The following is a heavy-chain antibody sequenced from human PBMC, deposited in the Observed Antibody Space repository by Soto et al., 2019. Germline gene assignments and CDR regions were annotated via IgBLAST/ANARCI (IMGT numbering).Heavy chain of an antibody. CDR2: IIPIFGTA. J-gene: IGHJ4*01. D-gene: IGHD1-26*01. Sequence: QVQLVQSGAEVKKPGSSVKVSYKASGGTFSSYSINWVRQAPGQGLEWMGEIIPIFGTANYAQKFQGRVTITADESTSTAYMELSSLRSEDTAVYYCARDGGRHSGGIDYWGHGTPVTVSS. CDR1: GGTFSSYS. V-gene: IGHV1-69*01. CDR3: ARDGGRHSGGIDY.